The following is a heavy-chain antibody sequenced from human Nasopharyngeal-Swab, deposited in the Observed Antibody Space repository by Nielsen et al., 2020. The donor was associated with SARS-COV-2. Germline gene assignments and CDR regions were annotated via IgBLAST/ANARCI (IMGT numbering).Heavy chain of an antibody. CDR3: ARHLPLRFLEWLFPHYFDY. J-gene: IGHJ4*02. Sequence: GESLKISCAVSGFTFSSYSMNWVRQAPGKGLEWVSSISSSSSYIYYADSVKGRFTISRDNAKNSLYLQMNSLRAEDTAVYYCARHLPLRFLEWLFPHYFDYWGQGTLVTVSS. V-gene: IGHV3-21*01. CDR1: GFTFSSYS. D-gene: IGHD3-3*01. CDR2: ISSSSSYI.